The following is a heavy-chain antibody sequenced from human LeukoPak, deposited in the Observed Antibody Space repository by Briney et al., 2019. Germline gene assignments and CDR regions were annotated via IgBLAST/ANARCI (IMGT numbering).Heavy chain of an antibody. CDR1: GFTFSDYY. CDR3: ARDSGYSGYSDY. CDR2: ICSSSSYT. J-gene: IGHJ4*02. V-gene: IGHV3-11*05. Sequence: GESLRLSCAASGFTFSDYYMSWIRQAPGKGLEWVSYICSSSSYTDYADSVKGRFTISRDNAKNSLNLQMNSLRAEDTAVYYCARDSGYSGYSDYWGQGTLVTVSS. D-gene: IGHD5-12*01.